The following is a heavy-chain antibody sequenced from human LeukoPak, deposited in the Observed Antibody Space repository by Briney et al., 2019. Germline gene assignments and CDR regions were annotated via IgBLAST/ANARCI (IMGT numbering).Heavy chain of an antibody. CDR3: ARGGTAVAGISSY. CDR2: INPNSGGT. V-gene: IGHV1-2*04. Sequence: ASVKVSCKASGGTFSSYAISWVRQAPGQGLEWMGWINPNSGGTNYAQKFQGWVTMTRDTSISTAYMELSRLRSDDTAVYYCARGGTAVAGISSYWGQGTLVTVSS. CDR1: GGTFSSYA. D-gene: IGHD6-19*01. J-gene: IGHJ4*02.